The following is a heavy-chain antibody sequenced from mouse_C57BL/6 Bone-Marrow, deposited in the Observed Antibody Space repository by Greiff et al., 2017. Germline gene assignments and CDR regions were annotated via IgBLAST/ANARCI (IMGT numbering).Heavy chain of an antibody. D-gene: IGHD4-1*01. CDR2: INPGSGGT. CDR1: GYAFTNYL. Sequence: QVQLQQSGAELVRPGTSVKVSCKASGYAFTNYLIEWVKQRPGQGLEWIGVINPGSGGTNYNEKFKGKATLTADKSSSTAYMQISSLTSEDSAVYFCARKGWEGWYFDVWGTGTTVTVSS. V-gene: IGHV1-54*01. CDR3: ARKGWEGWYFDV. J-gene: IGHJ1*03.